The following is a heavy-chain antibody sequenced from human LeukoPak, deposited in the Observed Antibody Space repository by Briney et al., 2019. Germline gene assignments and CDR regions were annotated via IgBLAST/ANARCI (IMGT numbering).Heavy chain of an antibody. J-gene: IGHJ4*02. CDR2: ISSNSSYI. CDR3: ASEVNSPLDY. D-gene: IGHD4-11*01. CDR1: GFTFSSYS. V-gene: IGHV3-21*01. Sequence: GGSLRLSCAASGFTFSSYSMNWIRQAPGKGLEWVSSISSNSSYIYYADSVKGRFTISRDNAKNSLYLQMNSLRAEDTAVYYCASEVNSPLDYWGQGTLVTVSS.